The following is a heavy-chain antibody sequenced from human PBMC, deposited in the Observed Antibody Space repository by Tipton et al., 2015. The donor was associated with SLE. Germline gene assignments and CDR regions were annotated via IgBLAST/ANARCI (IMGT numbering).Heavy chain of an antibody. CDR3: ARQEDIAVAGHFDY. Sequence: LRLSCAVSGYSISSGYYWGWIRQPPGKGLEWIGSIYHSGSTYYNPSLKSRVTISVDTSKNQFSLKLSSVTAADTAVYYCARQEDIAVAGHFDYWGQGTLVTVSS. CDR1: GYSISSGYY. J-gene: IGHJ4*02. D-gene: IGHD6-19*01. CDR2: IYHSGST. V-gene: IGHV4-38-2*01.